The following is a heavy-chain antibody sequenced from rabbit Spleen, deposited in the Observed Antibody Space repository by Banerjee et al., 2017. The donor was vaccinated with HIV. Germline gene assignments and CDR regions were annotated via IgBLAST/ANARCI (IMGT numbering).Heavy chain of an antibody. CDR2: INAATGKG. V-gene: IGHV1S45*01. J-gene: IGHJ4*01. D-gene: IGHD1-1*01. CDR1: GFSFSNKAV. Sequence: QEQLVESGGGLVKPEGSLKLSCTASGFSFSNKAVMCWVRQAPGKGLEWIACINAATGKGVYASWAKGRFAISKTSSTTVTLQMTSLTIADTATYFCARDLVGVIGWNFILWGPGTLVTVS. CDR3: ARDLVGVIGWNFIL.